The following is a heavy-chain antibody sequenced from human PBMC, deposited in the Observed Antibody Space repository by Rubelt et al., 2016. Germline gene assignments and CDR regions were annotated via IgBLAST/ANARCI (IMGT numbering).Heavy chain of an antibody. CDR1: GFTFTGYY. CDR2: INPNSGGT. D-gene: IGHD2-2*01. V-gene: IGHV1-2*02. CDR3: ARDQDIVVVPRFSGFDP. J-gene: IGHJ5*02. Sequence: QVQLVQSGAEVKKPGASVKVSCKASGFTFTGYYMHWVRQAPGQGLEWMGWINPNSGGTNYAQKFQGRVTMTRDTSISTAYMELSRLRSDDTAVYYCARDQDIVVVPRFSGFDPWGQGTLVTVSS.